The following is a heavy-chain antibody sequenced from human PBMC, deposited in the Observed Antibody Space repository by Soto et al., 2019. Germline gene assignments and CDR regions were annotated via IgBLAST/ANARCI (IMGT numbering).Heavy chain of an antibody. CDR2: INHRGST. J-gene: IGHJ6*02. Sequence: SETLSLTCAVYGGSFSGYYWSWIRQPPGKGLEWIGEINHRGSTNYNPSLKSRVTISVDTSKNQFSLKLCSVTAADTAVYYCARIVGAPPYYYYYGMDVWGQGTTVTVSS. D-gene: IGHD1-26*01. CDR3: ARIVGAPPYYYYYGMDV. V-gene: IGHV4-34*01. CDR1: GGSFSGYY.